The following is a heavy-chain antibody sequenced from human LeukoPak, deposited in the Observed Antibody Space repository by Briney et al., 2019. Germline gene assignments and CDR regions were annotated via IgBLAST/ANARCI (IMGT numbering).Heavy chain of an antibody. J-gene: IGHJ4*02. CDR3: ARDNGSYYDFWSGYYDPFDY. D-gene: IGHD3-3*01. V-gene: IGHV1-2*02. CDR2: INPDSGDT. CDR1: GYTFTDYY. Sequence: ASVKVSCKASGYTFTDYYMHWVRQAPGQGLEWMGWINPDSGDTNFAQTFQGRVTMTRDTSISTAYMELSRLRSDDTAVYYCARDNGSYYDFWSGYYDPFDYWGQGTLVTVSS.